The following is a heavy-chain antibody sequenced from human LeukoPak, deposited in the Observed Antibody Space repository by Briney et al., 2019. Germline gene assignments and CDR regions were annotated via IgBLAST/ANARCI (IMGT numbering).Heavy chain of an antibody. J-gene: IGHJ4*02. Sequence: ASVKVSCKVSGYTLTELSMHWVRQAPGKGLEWMGGFDPEDGETIYAQKFRGRVTMTEDTSTDTAYMELSSLRSEDTAVYYCARSGTFADFWSGYPDYWGQGTLVTVSS. D-gene: IGHD3-3*01. CDR3: ARSGTFADFWSGYPDY. CDR1: GYTLTELS. CDR2: FDPEDGET. V-gene: IGHV1-24*01.